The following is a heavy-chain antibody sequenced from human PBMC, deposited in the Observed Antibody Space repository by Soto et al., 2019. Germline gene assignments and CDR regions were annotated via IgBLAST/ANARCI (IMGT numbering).Heavy chain of an antibody. J-gene: IGHJ4*02. CDR2: ISAYNANA. CDR1: GYTFRNFG. Sequence: QIKLLQSGDEVKKPGASVKVTCKASGYTFRNFGISWVRQAPGQGLEWMGWISAYNANANYAQKFQGRLTMTADTSTSTAYMELRSLRSDDTAVYYCARENSYFDYWGQGTLVTVSS. V-gene: IGHV1-18*01. CDR3: ARENSYFDY.